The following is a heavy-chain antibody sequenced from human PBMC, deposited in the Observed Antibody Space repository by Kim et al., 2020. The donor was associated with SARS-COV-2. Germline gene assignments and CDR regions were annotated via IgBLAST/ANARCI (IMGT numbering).Heavy chain of an antibody. D-gene: IGHD6-13*01. V-gene: IGHV4-39*07. Sequence: SETLSLTCTVSGGSISSGGYYWGWIRQPPGKGLEWIGSIYSSGSTYYNPSLESRVTISVDTSKNQFSRNLSSVTAADTAVFYCARDRFYSISWQGEFDYWGQGTLVTVSS. CDR3: ARDRFYSISWQGEFDY. CDR1: GGSISSGGYY. CDR2: IYSSGST. J-gene: IGHJ4*02.